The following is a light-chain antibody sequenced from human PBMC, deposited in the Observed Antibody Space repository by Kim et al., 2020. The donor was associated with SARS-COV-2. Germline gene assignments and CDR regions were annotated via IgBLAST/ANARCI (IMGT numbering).Light chain of an antibody. CDR1: SLRNYY. Sequence: SSELTQDPALSVALGQTVSITCQGDSLRNYYASWYQQKPGQAPVLVIYGKNKRPSGIPDRFSGSSSGSTASLTITGAQPEDEADYYCNSRDSSGNLFVFGTGTKVTVL. CDR3: NSRDSSGNLFV. J-gene: IGLJ1*01. V-gene: IGLV3-19*01. CDR2: GKN.